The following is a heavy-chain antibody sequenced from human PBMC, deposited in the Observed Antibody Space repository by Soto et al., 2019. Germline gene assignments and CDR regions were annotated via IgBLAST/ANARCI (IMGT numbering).Heavy chain of an antibody. CDR2: ISWDGSKR. V-gene: IGHV3-43*01. CDR1: VFIFDDYT. Sequence: EVQLVESGGCVVQSGGSLRLSCAASVFIFDDYTMHWVRQSPVKGVEWVSLISWDGSKRFYADSVEGRFTISRDNSKNSLYLQLNSLTTEDSAFYPCVKGDGGLLGGDWGQGTLVPVSS. CDR3: VKGDGGLLGGD. J-gene: IGHJ4*02. D-gene: IGHD2-15*01.